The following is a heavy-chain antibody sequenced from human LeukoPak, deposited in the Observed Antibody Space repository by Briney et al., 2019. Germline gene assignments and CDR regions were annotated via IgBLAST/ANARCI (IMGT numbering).Heavy chain of an antibody. CDR2: VSGSAGRT. V-gene: IGHV3-23*01. D-gene: IGHD2-8*02. Sequence: GGSLRLSCAASGFTFSSFAMTWVRQAPGKGLERVSTVSGSAGRTDYADSVKGRFTISRDNLKNTLYLQMNGLRAEDTAVYYCAKNRGHCVDGVCHNYYMDVWGRGTTVNVSS. J-gene: IGHJ6*03. CDR3: AKNRGHCVDGVCHNYYMDV. CDR1: GFTFSSFA.